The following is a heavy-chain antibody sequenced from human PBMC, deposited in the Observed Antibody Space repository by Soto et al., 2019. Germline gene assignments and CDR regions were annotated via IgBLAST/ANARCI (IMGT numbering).Heavy chain of an antibody. D-gene: IGHD7-27*01. CDR1: GGSISSYY. J-gene: IGHJ5*02. CDR3: ARRASPGWFDP. Sequence: SETLSLTCTVSGGSISSYYWSWIRQPPGKGLEWIGYIYYSGSTNYNPSLKSRVTISVDTSKNQFSLKLSSVTAADTAVYYCARRASPGWFDPWGQGTLVTVSS. CDR2: IYYSGST. V-gene: IGHV4-59*01.